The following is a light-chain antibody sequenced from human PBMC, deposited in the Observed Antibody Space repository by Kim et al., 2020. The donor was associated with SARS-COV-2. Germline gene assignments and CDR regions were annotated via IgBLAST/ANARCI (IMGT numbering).Light chain of an antibody. V-gene: IGLV1-44*01. J-gene: IGLJ2*01. CDR2: NDN. CDR3: SSSADSLNGHVV. CDR1: SSNIGSNA. Sequence: QSVLTQPPSASGTPGQRVTISCSGSSSNIGSNAVGWYQQLPGTAPKLLIYNDNHRPSGIPDRFSGSKSGTSASLAISGRQSEDEADYFCSSSADSLNGHVVFGGGTQLTVL.